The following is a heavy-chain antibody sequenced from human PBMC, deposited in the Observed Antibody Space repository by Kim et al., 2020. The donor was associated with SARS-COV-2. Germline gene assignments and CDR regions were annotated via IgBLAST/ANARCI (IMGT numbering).Heavy chain of an antibody. CDR1: GFTFSSYG. Sequence: GGSLRLSCAASGFTFSSYGMHWVRQAPGKGLEWVAVISYDGSNKYYADSVKGRFTISRDNSKNTLYLQMNSLRAEDTAVYYCAKPVVVPGEVSWWYFDLWGRGTLVTVSS. J-gene: IGHJ2*01. V-gene: IGHV3-30*18. CDR2: ISYDGSNK. D-gene: IGHD2-2*01. CDR3: AKPVVVPGEVSWWYFDL.